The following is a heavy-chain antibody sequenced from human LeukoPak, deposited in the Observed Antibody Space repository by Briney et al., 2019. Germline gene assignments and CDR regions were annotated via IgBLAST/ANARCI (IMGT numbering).Heavy chain of an antibody. CDR3: AKDRWRWLQFSPFDY. J-gene: IGHJ4*02. V-gene: IGHV3-23*01. CDR2: ISGSGGST. Sequence: GGSLRLSCAASGFTFSSYAMSWVRQAPGKGLEWVSAISGSGGSTYYAGSVKGRFTISRDNSKNTLYLQMNSLRAEDTAVYYCAKDRWRWLQFSPFDYWGQGTLVTVSS. D-gene: IGHD5-24*01. CDR1: GFTFSSYA.